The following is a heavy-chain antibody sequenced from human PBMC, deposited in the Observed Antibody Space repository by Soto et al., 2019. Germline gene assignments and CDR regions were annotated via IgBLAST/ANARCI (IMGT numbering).Heavy chain of an antibody. D-gene: IGHD2-2*01. CDR3: AREHIVVVPTAMQGGFYYYGMDV. CDR2: INYSGTP. J-gene: IGHJ6*02. V-gene: IGHV4-30-4*01. CDR1: GGSVSRGDYY. Sequence: PSETLSLTCTASGGSVSRGDYYWSWVRQLPGKGLEWMGYINYSGTPYYNPSLKSRVIISVDLSKNQFSLKLRSATAADTAVYYCAREHIVVVPTAMQGGFYYYGMDVWGQGTTVSVS.